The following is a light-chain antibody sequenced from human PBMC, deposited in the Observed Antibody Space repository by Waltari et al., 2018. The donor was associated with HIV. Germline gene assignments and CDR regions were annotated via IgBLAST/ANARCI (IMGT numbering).Light chain of an antibody. V-gene: IGLV1-47*01. Sequence: QSVLTHPPSASGTPGQRVTISGSGSSANIGNPVYWYQQLPGTAPKVLIYRDNQRPSGVPDRFSGSRSGTSASLDVSGLRSEDEANYFCAAWDDILSGWVFGGGTKLTVL. CDR3: AAWDDILSGWV. CDR1: SANIGNP. J-gene: IGLJ3*02. CDR2: RDN.